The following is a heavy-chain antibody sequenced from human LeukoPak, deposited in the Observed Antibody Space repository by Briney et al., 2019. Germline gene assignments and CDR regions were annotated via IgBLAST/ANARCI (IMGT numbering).Heavy chain of an antibody. Sequence: PGRFLRLSCAASGFTFSSYAMHWVRQAPGKGLEWVAVISYDGSNKYYADSVKGRFTISRDNSKNTLYLQMNSLRAEDTAVYYCARDLVGHPPEYYFDYWGQGTLVTVSS. CDR1: GFTFSSYA. CDR2: ISYDGSNK. CDR3: ARDLVGHPPEYYFDY. J-gene: IGHJ4*02. D-gene: IGHD2-2*01. V-gene: IGHV3-30-3*01.